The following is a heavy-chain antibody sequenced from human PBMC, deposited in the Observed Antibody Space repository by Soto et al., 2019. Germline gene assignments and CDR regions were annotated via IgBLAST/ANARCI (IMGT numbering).Heavy chain of an antibody. CDR3: APSVGIWPRPGDAFVI. Sequence: SVKVSCKASGDTFSSYAISWVRQAPGQGLEWMGGIIPFFDTANYAQQFQGRVTITADESTSTAYMELSSLRSEDTAVYYCAPSVGIWPRPGDAFVICGKGIMVTVSS. V-gene: IGHV1-69*13. CDR2: IIPFFDTA. D-gene: IGHD2-15*01. CDR1: GDTFSSYA. J-gene: IGHJ3*02.